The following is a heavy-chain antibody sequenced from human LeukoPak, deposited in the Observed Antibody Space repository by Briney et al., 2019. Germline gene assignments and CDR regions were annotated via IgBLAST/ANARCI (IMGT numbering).Heavy chain of an antibody. J-gene: IGHJ4*02. CDR2: INYSGST. Sequence: SETLSLTCTVYGGSFSGYYWTWIRQPPGKGPEWIGEINYSGSTNYNLSLKSRVTISVDTSKNQFSLKLSSVSAADTAVYYCARGGDYYGSGIPFDFWGQGTLVTVSS. CDR1: GGSFSGYY. V-gene: IGHV4-34*01. CDR3: ARGGDYYGSGIPFDF. D-gene: IGHD3-10*01.